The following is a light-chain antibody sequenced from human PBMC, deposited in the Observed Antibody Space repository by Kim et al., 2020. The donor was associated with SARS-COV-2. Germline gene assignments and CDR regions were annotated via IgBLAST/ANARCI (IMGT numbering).Light chain of an antibody. CDR3: QHYSGYST. Sequence: SASVGDRVSITCRASQSISNSLAWYQKIPGKAPKLLLYKASTLETGVPSRFSGGGSGTEFTLTISSLQPEDFATYYCQHYSGYSTFGQGTKVDIK. CDR2: KAS. V-gene: IGKV1-5*03. J-gene: IGKJ1*01. CDR1: QSISNS.